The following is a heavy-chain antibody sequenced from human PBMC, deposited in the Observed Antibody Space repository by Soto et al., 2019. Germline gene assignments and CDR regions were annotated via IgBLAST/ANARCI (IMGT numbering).Heavy chain of an antibody. J-gene: IGHJ6*02. CDR1: GFTFSSYG. CDR3: ARGPRPGYSSGWYRDYYYYGMDV. V-gene: IGHV3-33*01. Sequence: RLSCAASGFTFSSYGMHWVRQAPGKGLEWVAVIWYDGSNKYYADSVKGRFTISRDNSKNTLYLQMNSLRAEDTAVYYCARGPRPGYSSGWYRDYYYYGMDVSGPATTVTVS. D-gene: IGHD6-19*01. CDR2: IWYDGSNK.